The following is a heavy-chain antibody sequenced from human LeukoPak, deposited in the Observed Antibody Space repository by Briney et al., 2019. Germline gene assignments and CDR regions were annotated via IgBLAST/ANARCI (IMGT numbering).Heavy chain of an antibody. Sequence: SQTLSLTCTVSGXSISIGGYYWSWIRQHPGKGLEWIGYIYYSGITYYNPSLKSRVTISVDTSKNQFSLYLSSVTAADTAVYYCARVTSGEFADYWGQGTLVTVSS. CDR2: IYYSGIT. CDR1: GXSISIGGYY. V-gene: IGHV4-31*03. J-gene: IGHJ4*02. D-gene: IGHD3-10*01. CDR3: ARVTSGEFADY.